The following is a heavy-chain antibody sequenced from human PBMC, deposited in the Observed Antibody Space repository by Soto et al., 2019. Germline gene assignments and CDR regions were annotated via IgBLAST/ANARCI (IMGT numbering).Heavy chain of an antibody. CDR3: ARAQGSGFLVS. CDR2: IYYSGST. V-gene: IGHV4-30-4*01. D-gene: IGHD3-10*01. CDR1: GGSISSVDHY. J-gene: IGHJ4*02. Sequence: QVQLQESGPGLVKRSQTLSLTCTVSGGSISSVDHYWSWIRQPPGKGLEWIGYIYYSGSTYYNPSLKSRVTISVDTSKNQFSLKLSSVTAADTAVYYCARAQGSGFLVSWGQGTLVTVSS.